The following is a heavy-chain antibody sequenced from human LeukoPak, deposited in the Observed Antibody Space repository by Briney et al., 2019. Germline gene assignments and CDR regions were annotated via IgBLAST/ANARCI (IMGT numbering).Heavy chain of an antibody. J-gene: IGHJ4*02. CDR3: ARENRDGDYVYFDY. D-gene: IGHD4-17*01. CDR1: GFTFSSYA. CDR2: ISYDGSNK. V-gene: IGHV3-30*04. Sequence: GGSLRLSCAASGFTFSSYAMHWVRQAPGKGLEWVAVISYDGSNKYYADSVKGRFTISRDNSKNTLYLQMNSLRAEDTAVYYCARENRDGDYVYFDYWGQGTLVTVSS.